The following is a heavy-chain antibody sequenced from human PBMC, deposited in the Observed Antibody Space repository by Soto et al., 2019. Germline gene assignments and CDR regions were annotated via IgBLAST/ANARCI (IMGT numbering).Heavy chain of an antibody. J-gene: IGHJ6*02. V-gene: IGHV4-34*01. D-gene: IGHD7-27*01. Sequence: SETLSLTCGVYGGSFSDYYWSWIRQPPGKGLEWIGKINHSGSTIYNPSLKSRVTISVDTSKNQFSLKLSSVTAADTAVYFCARGRLGTHYYYGMDVWGHGTTVTV. CDR1: GGSFSDYY. CDR2: INHSGST. CDR3: ARGRLGTHYYYGMDV.